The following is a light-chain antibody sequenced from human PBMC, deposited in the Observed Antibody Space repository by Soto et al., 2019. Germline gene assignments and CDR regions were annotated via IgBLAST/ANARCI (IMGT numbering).Light chain of an antibody. CDR1: SRGVGGYNY. CDR2: EIS. V-gene: IGLV2-8*01. Sequence: QSALTQPPSASGSPGQSVTISCTGTSRGVGGYNYVSWYQQHPGKDPKLMSSEISKRPPGVPDRFSGSKSGNTASLAVSGLQAEDEADYYFSSYAGSNNLVVGGGTKLTVL. J-gene: IGLJ2*01. CDR3: SSYAGSNNLV.